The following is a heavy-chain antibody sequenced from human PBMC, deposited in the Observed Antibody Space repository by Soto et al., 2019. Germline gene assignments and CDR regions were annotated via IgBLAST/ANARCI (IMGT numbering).Heavy chain of an antibody. CDR3: ARDNGELPLEY. CDR1: VGTISSYY. Sequence: SETLYLTCTVSVGTISSYYWSWIRQPPGKGLEWIGYTFYSGSTKYNPSLKSRVTISLDTSRNQFSLRLSYVTAADTAVYYCARDNGELPLEYWGQGILVTVSS. CDR2: TFYSGST. D-gene: IGHD1-1*01. J-gene: IGHJ4*02. V-gene: IGHV4-59*01.